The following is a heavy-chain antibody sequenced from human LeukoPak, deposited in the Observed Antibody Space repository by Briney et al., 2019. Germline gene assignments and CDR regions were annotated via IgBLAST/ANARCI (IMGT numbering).Heavy chain of an antibody. CDR3: ARKAITMIVVANDAFDI. V-gene: IGHV4-31*03. D-gene: IGHD3-22*01. CDR1: GDSINSHSYY. Sequence: SETLSLTCTVSGDSINSHSYYWGWIRQHPGKGLEWTGYIYYSGSTYYNPSLKSRVTISVDTSKNQFSLKLSSVTAADTAVYYCARKAITMIVVANDAFDIWGQGTMVTVSS. CDR2: IYYSGST. J-gene: IGHJ3*02.